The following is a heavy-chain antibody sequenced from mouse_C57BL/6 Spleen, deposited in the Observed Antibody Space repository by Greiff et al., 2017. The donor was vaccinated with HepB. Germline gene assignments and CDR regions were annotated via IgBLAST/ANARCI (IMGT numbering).Heavy chain of an antibody. CDR1: GYTFTDYN. V-gene: IGHV1-18*01. D-gene: IGHD2-1*01. CDR3: ARSGDYGNYGGYFGV. Sequence: VQLKESGPELVKPGASVKIPCKASGYTFTDYNMDWVKQSHGKSLEWIGDINPNNGGTIYNQKFKGKATLTVDKSSSTAYMELRSLTSEDTAVYYCARSGDYGNYGGYFGVWGTGTTVTVSS. J-gene: IGHJ1*03. CDR2: INPNNGGT.